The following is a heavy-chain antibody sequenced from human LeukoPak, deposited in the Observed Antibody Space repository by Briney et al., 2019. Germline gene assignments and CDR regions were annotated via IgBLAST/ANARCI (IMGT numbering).Heavy chain of an antibody. D-gene: IGHD6-19*01. CDR1: GFTFSSYS. Sequence: GGSLRLSCAASGFTFSSYSMNWVRQAPGKGLEWVSSISSSSSYIYYADSVKGRFTISRGNSKNTLYLQMNSLRAEDTAVYYCAKDQPRQWLVFDYWGQGTLVTVSS. J-gene: IGHJ4*02. V-gene: IGHV3-21*04. CDR3: AKDQPRQWLVFDY. CDR2: ISSSSSYI.